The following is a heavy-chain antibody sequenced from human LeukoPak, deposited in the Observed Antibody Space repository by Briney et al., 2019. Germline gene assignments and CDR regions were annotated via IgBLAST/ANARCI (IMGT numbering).Heavy chain of an antibody. D-gene: IGHD4-17*01. Sequence: PGRSLRLSCAASGFTFSNYAVMWVRQAPGQGLEWVSAITSGGAPKYADSVKGRFTISRDNSKNTLYLQMNSLRVEDTAQYFCARDPNGDYIGAFEFWGQGTGVTVSS. CDR1: GFTFSNYA. CDR3: ARDPNGDYIGAFEF. V-gene: IGHV3-23*01. CDR2: ITSGGAP. J-gene: IGHJ3*01.